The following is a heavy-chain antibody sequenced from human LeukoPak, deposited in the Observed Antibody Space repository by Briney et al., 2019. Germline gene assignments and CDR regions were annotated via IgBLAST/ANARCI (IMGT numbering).Heavy chain of an antibody. J-gene: IGHJ6*02. CDR2: IYSGGST. V-gene: IGHV3-66*01. CDR1: GFTVSSNY. CDR3: ARGAGTTVTLYYYYYGMDV. D-gene: IGHD4-17*01. Sequence: GGSLRLSCAASGFTVSSNYMSWVRQAPGKGLEWVSVIYSGGSTYYADSVKGRFTISRDNSENTLYLQMNSLRAEDTAVYYCARGAGTTVTLYYYYYGMDVWGQGTTVTVSS.